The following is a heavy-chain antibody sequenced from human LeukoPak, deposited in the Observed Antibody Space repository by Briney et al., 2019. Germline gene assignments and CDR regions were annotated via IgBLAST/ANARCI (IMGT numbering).Heavy chain of an antibody. CDR1: GFTFSSYG. V-gene: IGHV3-30*18. CDR2: ISYDGSNK. CDR3: AKPGAAADYFDY. Sequence: PGGSLRLSCAASGFTFSSYGMHWVRQAPGKGLEWVAVISYDGSNKYYADSVKGRFTISRDNSKNTLYLQMNSLRAEDTAVYYCAKPGAAADYFDYWGQGTLVTVSS. D-gene: IGHD6-13*01. J-gene: IGHJ4*02.